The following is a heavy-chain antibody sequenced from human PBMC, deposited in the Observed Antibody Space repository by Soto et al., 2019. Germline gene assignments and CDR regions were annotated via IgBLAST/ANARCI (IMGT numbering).Heavy chain of an antibody. Sequence: QVQLQESGPGLVKPSQTLSLTCTVSGGSISSGDYYWSWIRQPPGKGLEWIGYIYYSGSTYYNPSLKSRVTISVDTSKHQFSLKLSSVTAADTAVYYCARGICSGGSCYYYYYGMDVWGQGTTVTVSS. CDR1: GGSISSGDYY. CDR2: IYYSGST. V-gene: IGHV4-30-4*01. D-gene: IGHD2-15*01. CDR3: ARGICSGGSCYYYYYGMDV. J-gene: IGHJ6*02.